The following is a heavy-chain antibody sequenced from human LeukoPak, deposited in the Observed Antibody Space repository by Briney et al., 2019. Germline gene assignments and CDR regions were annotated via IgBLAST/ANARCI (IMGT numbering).Heavy chain of an antibody. V-gene: IGHV1-2*02. Sequence: GASVKVSCKASGYTFTGYYMHWVRQAPGQGLEWMGWINPNSGGTNYAQKFQGRVTMTRDTSISTAYMELSRLRSDDTAVYYCARGGLGYCSSTSCYAMGWFDPWGQGTLVTVSS. CDR2: INPNSGGT. J-gene: IGHJ5*02. D-gene: IGHD2-2*01. CDR1: GYTFTGYY. CDR3: ARGGLGYCSSTSCYAMGWFDP.